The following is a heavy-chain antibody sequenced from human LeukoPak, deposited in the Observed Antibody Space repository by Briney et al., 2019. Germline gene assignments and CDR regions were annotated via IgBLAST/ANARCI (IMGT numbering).Heavy chain of an antibody. D-gene: IGHD3-22*01. V-gene: IGHV1-69*04. Sequence: SVKVSCKASRGTFSKYAISWVRQAPGQGLEWMGRVIPILNITHYAQKFQGRVTIAADKSTSTAYMELSSLRSEDTAMYYCARDDDRAREIDYWGQGTLVTVSS. J-gene: IGHJ4*02. CDR1: RGTFSKYA. CDR2: VIPILNIT. CDR3: ARDDDRAREIDY.